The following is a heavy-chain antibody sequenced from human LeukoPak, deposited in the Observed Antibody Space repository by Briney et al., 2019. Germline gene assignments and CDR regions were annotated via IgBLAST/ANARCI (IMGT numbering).Heavy chain of an antibody. D-gene: IGHD1-1*01. CDR3: ARQSWNDVGWFGP. CDR2: IYYSGTT. Sequence: PSQTLSLTCTVSGGSISSGDSYWSWIRQPPGKGLEWIGYIYYSGTTYYSPSLKSRVTISVDTSKNQFSLKLSSVTAADTAVYYCARQSWNDVGWFGPWGQGNLVTVSS. J-gene: IGHJ5*02. V-gene: IGHV4-30-4*08. CDR1: GGSISSGDSY.